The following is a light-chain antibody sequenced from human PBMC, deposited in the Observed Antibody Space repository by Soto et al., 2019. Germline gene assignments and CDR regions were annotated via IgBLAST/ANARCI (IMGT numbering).Light chain of an antibody. CDR3: QQYGNSIPIT. J-gene: IGKJ5*01. CDR2: GTS. V-gene: IGKV3-20*01. Sequence: EIVLTQSPGTLSLSPGERATLSCRASQSVSSSFLAWYQQKPGQAPRLLIYGTSSRATGIPDRFSGSGSGTDFTLTISRLEPEDFGVYYCQQYGNSIPITFGQGTRLEI. CDR1: QSVSSSF.